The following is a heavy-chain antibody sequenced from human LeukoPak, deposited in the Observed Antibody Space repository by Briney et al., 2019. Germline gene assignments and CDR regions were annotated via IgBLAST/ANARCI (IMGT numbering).Heavy chain of an antibody. Sequence: PGGSLRLSCAASGFTFDDYGMSWVRHAPGKGLEWVSGINWNGGSTGYAGSVKGRFTISRDNAKNSLYLQMNSLRAEDTALYYCARELGYCSGGSCYNWFDPWGQGTLVTVSS. CDR1: GFTFDDYG. CDR3: ARELGYCSGGSCYNWFDP. V-gene: IGHV3-20*04. D-gene: IGHD2-15*01. CDR2: INWNGGST. J-gene: IGHJ5*02.